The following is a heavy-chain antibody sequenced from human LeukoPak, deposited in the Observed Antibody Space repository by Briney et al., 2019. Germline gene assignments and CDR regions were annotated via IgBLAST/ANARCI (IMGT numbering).Heavy chain of an antibody. CDR1: GYTFSHYG. CDR3: ARDLLDFWSAPAYLDY. J-gene: IGHJ4*02. D-gene: IGHD3-3*01. CDR2: ISTYDGNT. V-gene: IGHV1-18*01. Sequence: ASVKVSCKTSGYTFSHYGISWVRQAPGQGLEWMGWISTYDGNTDFVQKFQGRLFMTRDTATNTTYMELTGLRSDDTAVYYCARDLLDFWSAPAYLDYWGQGTLVTVSS.